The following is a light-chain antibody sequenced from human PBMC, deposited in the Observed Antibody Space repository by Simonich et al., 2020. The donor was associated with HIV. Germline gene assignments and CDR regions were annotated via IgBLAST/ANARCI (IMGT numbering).Light chain of an antibody. CDR1: QSLVHSDGKTY. J-gene: IGKJ1*01. V-gene: IGKV2-30*02. CDR3: MQGTHWPRT. CDR2: KVS. Sequence: DVVMTQSPLSLPVTLGQPASISCRSSQSLVHSDGKTYLNWFQQRPVHSPRCLIYKVSNRDSGVPDRCSGSGSGTDFTLKISRVEAEDVGVYYCMQGTHWPRTFGQGTKVEIK.